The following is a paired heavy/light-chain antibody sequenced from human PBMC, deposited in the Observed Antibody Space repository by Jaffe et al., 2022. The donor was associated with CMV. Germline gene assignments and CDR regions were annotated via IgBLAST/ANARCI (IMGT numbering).Light chain of an antibody. Sequence: EIVLTQSPVTLSLSPGERVTLSCRASQSIGNQLGWYQQKPGQAPRLLIFDASYRPTDIPARFSGSGSGTDFTLTISSLEPEDSAVYYCQQRDNWSPITFGQGTRLEI. CDR1: QSIGNQ. CDR3: QQRDNWSPIT. CDR2: DAS. J-gene: IGKJ5*01. V-gene: IGKV3-11*01.
Heavy chain of an antibody. CDR1: GFTFSNCA. CDR2: LSSSGETT. J-gene: IGHJ5*02. V-gene: IGHV3-23*01. CDR3: VKGLVGPVNRYFDP. D-gene: IGHD3-16*02. Sequence: EVRLLESGGGLVQPGGSLRLSCVASGFTFSNCAMTWVRQAPGRGLEWVSSLSSSGETTYYADSVKGRFTVSRDNSKNTLFLQMNSLGVEDTAVYFCVKGLVGPVNRYFDPWGQGTLITVSS.